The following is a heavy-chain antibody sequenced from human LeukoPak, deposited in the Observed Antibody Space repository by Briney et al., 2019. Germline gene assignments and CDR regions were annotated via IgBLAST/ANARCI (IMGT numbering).Heavy chain of an antibody. V-gene: IGHV3-48*03. Sequence: GGSLRLSCAASGFTFSSYEMNWVRQAPGKGLEWVLYISSSGRSIHYADSVKGRFTISRDNAKNSLYLQMNSLSAEDTAVYHCARQISRHCSGGSCYSGWEFYFDYWGQGTPVTVSS. CDR2: ISSSGRSI. J-gene: IGHJ4*02. D-gene: IGHD2-15*01. CDR1: GFTFSSYE. CDR3: ARQISRHCSGGSCYSGWEFYFDY.